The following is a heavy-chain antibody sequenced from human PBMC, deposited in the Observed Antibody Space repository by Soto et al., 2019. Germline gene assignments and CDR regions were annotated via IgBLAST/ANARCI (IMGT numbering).Heavy chain of an antibody. Sequence: SETLSLTCAVYGGYFSGYYCTWIRQPPGTGLEWIGEINHSGSTNYNPSLKSRVTISVDTSKNQFSLKLTSVTAADTAAYYCARDKITGLFDYWGQRTLVTVSS. CDR1: GGYFSGYY. CDR3: ARDKITGLFDY. V-gene: IGHV4-34*01. J-gene: IGHJ4*02. CDR2: INHSGST. D-gene: IGHD2-8*02.